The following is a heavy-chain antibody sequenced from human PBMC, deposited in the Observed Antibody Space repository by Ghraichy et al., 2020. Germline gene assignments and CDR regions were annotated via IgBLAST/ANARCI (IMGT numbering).Heavy chain of an antibody. CDR2: IYYTGTT. CDR3: AGMRTGSSGYYP. CDR1: GGSISSSSYY. V-gene: IGHV4-39*01. D-gene: IGHD3-22*01. Sequence: GSLRLSCIVSGGSISSSSYYWGWIRQPPGKGLEWIGRIYYTGTTYYIPALKSRVTISIDTSKNQFSPNLSSVTAADTAVYYCAGMRTGSSGYYPLGQGTLVTVSS. J-gene: IGHJ5*02.